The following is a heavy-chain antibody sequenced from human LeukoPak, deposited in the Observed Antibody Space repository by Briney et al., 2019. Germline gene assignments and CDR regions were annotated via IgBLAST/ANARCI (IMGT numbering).Heavy chain of an antibody. CDR2: ISSSSSYI. J-gene: IGHJ4*02. CDR1: GFTFSSYS. CDR3: ARGTYSSGWTIDY. D-gene: IGHD6-19*01. V-gene: IGHV3-21*01. Sequence: GGSLRLSCAASGFTFSSYSMNWVRQAPGKGLEWVSSISSSSSYIYYADSVKGRFTISRDNAKNSLYLQTNSLRAEDTAVYYCARGTYSSGWTIDYWGQGTLVTVSS.